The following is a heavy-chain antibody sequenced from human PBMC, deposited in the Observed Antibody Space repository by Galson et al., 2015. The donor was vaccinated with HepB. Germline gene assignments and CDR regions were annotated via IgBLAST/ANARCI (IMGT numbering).Heavy chain of an antibody. CDR3: ARDKGYYEILTDQLQYYYYGMDV. Sequence: SLRLSCAASGFTFSDSYMSWIRQAPGKGLEWVSYISSRTNYTNYADSVKGRFTISRDDAKNSLYLQMNSLRVEDAAVYYCARDKGYYEILTDQLQYYYYGMDVWGQGTTVTVSS. D-gene: IGHD3-9*01. V-gene: IGHV3-11*06. CDR1: GFTFSDSY. CDR2: ISSRTNYT. J-gene: IGHJ6*02.